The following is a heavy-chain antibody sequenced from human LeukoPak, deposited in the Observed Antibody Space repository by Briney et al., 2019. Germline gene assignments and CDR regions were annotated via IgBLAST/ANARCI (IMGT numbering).Heavy chain of an antibody. J-gene: IGHJ6*04. CDR1: GFTFSSYA. D-gene: IGHD3-3*01. CDR3: ARSLYYDFPDV. Sequence: PGGSLRLSCAASGFTFSSYAMHWVRQAPGKGLEWVAVISYDGSNKYYADSVKGRFTISRDNSKNTLYLQMNSLRAEDTAVYYCARSLYYDFPDVWGKGTTVTVSS. V-gene: IGHV3-30*04. CDR2: ISYDGSNK.